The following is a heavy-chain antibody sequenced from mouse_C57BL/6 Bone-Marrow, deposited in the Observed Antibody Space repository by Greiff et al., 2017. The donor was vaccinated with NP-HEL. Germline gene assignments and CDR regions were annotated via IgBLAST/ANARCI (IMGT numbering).Heavy chain of an antibody. CDR2: ISYDGSN. CDR1: GYSITSGYY. J-gene: IGHJ2*01. CDR3: ARGSKYYFDY. Sequence: DVQLQESGPGLVKPSQSLSLTCSVTGYSITSGYYWNWIRQFPGNKLEWMGYISYDGSNNYNPSLKNRISITRDTSKNQFFLKLNSVTTEDTATYYCARGSKYYFDYWGQGTTLTVSS. D-gene: IGHD2-5*01. V-gene: IGHV3-6*01.